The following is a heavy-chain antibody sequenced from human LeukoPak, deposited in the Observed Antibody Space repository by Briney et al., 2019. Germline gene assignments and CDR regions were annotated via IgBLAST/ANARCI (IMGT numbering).Heavy chain of an antibody. V-gene: IGHV1-3*01. CDR2: INANFCET. D-gene: IGHD2-21*02. Sequence: ASVKVSCKASGYAFNDYSKYTIHWVRQAPGQRLEWMGWINANFCETRYSQKFQSRVPLTADTSASSVYMELNSLISEDTAVYYCARDSDTSDLAWVYWGQGRLVTVSS. J-gene: IGHJ4*02. CDR1: GYAFNDYSKYT. CDR3: ARDSDTSDLAWVY.